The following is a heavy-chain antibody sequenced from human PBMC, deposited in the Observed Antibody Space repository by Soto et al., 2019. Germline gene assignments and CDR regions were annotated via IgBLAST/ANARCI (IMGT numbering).Heavy chain of an antibody. CDR3: AVLSIAAVVDF. V-gene: IGHV3-7*01. J-gene: IGHJ4*02. CDR2: INQDGSEK. CDR1: GFIFSNFW. D-gene: IGHD6-25*01. Sequence: EEQLVESGGGLVQPGGSLRLSCAASGFIFSNFWINWVRQAPGKGLEWVASINQDGSEKYYVDSVKGRFTISRDNAKNSLNLQMNSLRAEDTAVYYCAVLSIAAVVDFWGQGTLVTVSS.